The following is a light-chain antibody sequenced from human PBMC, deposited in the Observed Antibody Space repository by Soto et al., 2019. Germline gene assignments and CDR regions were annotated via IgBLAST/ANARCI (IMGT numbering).Light chain of an antibody. Sequence: GRTQSAGTRTLSEGKRATLASRASPSWRPNRAWYQQKPGQAPRLIIYDASNRATGIPASFRGCGSGTGFPHTIRRPQPKDMAVYHSQQRPNSPTMTVAQGTRLEIK. J-gene: IGKJ5*01. CDR2: DAS. CDR1: PSWRPN. CDR3: QQRPNSPTMT. V-gene: IGKV3-11*01.